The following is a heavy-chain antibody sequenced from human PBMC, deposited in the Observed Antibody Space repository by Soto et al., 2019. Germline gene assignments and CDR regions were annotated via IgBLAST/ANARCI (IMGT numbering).Heavy chain of an antibody. J-gene: IGHJ6*02. V-gene: IGHV1-18*01. Sequence: QVQLVQSGGEVKKPGASVKVSCKASGYTFTSYGISWVRQAPGQGLEWMGWISAYNGNTNYAQKLQGRVTMTTDTYTSAAYREVRGLRPDGTAVYYGGRAGIAVAGTGYGMEVWGQGTKVTV. CDR2: ISAYNGNT. CDR1: GYTFTSYG. D-gene: IGHD6-19*01. CDR3: GRAGIAVAGTGYGMEV.